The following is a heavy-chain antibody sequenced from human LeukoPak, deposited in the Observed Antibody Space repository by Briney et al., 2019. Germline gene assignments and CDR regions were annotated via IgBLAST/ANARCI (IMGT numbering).Heavy chain of an antibody. D-gene: IGHD6-19*01. V-gene: IGHV4-34*01. CDR1: GGSFSGYY. CDR2: INHSGSI. Sequence: SETLSLTCAVYGGSFSGYYWSWIRQPPGKGLEWIWEINHSGSINYNPSLKSRVTISVDTSKNQFSLKLSSVTAADTAVYYCASRAGSHHTRDAFDIWGQGTMVTVSS. J-gene: IGHJ3*02. CDR3: ASRAGSHHTRDAFDI.